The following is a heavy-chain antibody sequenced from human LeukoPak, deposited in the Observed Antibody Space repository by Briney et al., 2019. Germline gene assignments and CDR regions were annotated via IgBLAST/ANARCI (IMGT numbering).Heavy chain of an antibody. D-gene: IGHD4-17*01. Sequence: ASVKVSCKASGYTFTGYYMHWVRQAPGQGLEWMGWINPNSGGTNYARKFQGRVTMTRDTSISTAYMELSRLRPDDTAVYYCARIGGATVTTFRPYYYYMDVWGKGTTVTVSS. CDR3: ARIGGATVTTFRPYYYYMDV. V-gene: IGHV1-2*02. CDR2: INPNSGGT. CDR1: GYTFTGYY. J-gene: IGHJ6*03.